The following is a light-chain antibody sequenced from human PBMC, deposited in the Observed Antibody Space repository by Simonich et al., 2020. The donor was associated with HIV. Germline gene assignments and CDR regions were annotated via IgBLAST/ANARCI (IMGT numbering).Light chain of an antibody. CDR1: QGISSW. CDR2: AAS. Sequence: DIQLTQSPSSVSASVGDRVTITCRASQGISSWLAWYQQRPGKAPKLLMYAASSVQSGVPSRFSGSGAGTKFTLTIRSLQPEDFATYYCQQSFSTPWTFGQGTTVDIK. CDR3: QQSFSTPWT. J-gene: IGKJ1*01. V-gene: IGKV1-12*01.